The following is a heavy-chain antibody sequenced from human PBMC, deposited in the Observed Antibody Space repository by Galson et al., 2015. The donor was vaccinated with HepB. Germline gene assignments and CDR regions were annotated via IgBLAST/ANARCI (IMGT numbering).Heavy chain of an antibody. CDR1: GFTFTSYA. D-gene: IGHD5-12*01. CDR3: ARVDSGYDFRRGLDC. Sequence: SLRLSCAASGFTFTSYAMHWVRQAPGKGLEWMAVISFDGGITHYTDSVKGRFTISRDNSKNTLYLQMNSLRIEDTAVYYCARVDSGYDFRRGLDCWGQGTLVTVSS. V-gene: IGHV3-30*04. CDR2: ISFDGGIT. J-gene: IGHJ4*02.